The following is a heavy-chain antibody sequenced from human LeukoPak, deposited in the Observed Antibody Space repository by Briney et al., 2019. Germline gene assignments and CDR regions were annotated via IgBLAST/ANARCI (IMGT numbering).Heavy chain of an antibody. CDR2: IYYSGST. CDR1: GGSISSSSYY. Sequence: SETLSLTCTVFGGSISSSSYYWGWIRQPPGKGLEWIGSIYYSGSTYYNPSLKSRVTISVDTSKNQFSLKLSSVTAADTAVYYCAGAGGNDHDAFDIWGQGTMVTVSS. CDR3: AGAGGNDHDAFDI. V-gene: IGHV4-39*01. D-gene: IGHD4-23*01. J-gene: IGHJ3*02.